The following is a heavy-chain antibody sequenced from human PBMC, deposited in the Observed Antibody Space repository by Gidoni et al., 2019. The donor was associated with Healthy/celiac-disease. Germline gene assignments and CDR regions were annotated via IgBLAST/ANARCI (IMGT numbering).Heavy chain of an antibody. CDR3: TNTLGSGSYYAQ. D-gene: IGHD3-10*01. V-gene: IGHV3-73*01. Sequence: RFTISRDDSKNTAYLQMNSLKTEDTAVYYCTNTLGSGSYYAQWGQGTLVTVSS. J-gene: IGHJ4*02.